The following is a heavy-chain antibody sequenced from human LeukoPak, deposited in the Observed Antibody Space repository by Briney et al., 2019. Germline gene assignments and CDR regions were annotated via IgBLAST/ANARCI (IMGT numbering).Heavy chain of an antibody. CDR1: GFTFDDYA. CDR3: AKDTAMGDYYYYYGMDV. CDR2: ISWNSGSI. Sequence: PGGSLRLSCAASGFTFDDYAMHWVRQAPGKGLEWVSGISWNSGSIGYADSVKGRFTISRDNAKNSLYLQMNSLRAEDTALYYCAKDTAMGDYYYYYGMDVWGQGTTVTVSS. J-gene: IGHJ6*02. D-gene: IGHD5-18*01. V-gene: IGHV3-9*01.